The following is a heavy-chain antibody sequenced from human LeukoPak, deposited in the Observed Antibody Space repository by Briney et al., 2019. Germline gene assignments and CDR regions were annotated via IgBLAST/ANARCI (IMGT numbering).Heavy chain of an antibody. CDR3: ARGVRLGDLSLGY. J-gene: IGHJ4*02. V-gene: IGHV4-30-2*01. CDR1: GDSISSGTYS. Sequence: SETLSLTCAVSGDSISSGTYSWTWIRQPPGKGLEWIGFISHSGGTYYNPSLKSRVTMSVDRSENQFSLKLNSVTAADTAVYYCARGVRLGDLSLGYWGQGILVTVSS. D-gene: IGHD3-16*02. CDR2: ISHSGGT.